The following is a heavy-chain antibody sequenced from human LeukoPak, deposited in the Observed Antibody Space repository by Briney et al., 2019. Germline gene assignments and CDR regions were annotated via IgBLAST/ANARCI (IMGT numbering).Heavy chain of an antibody. CDR3: ARRGRGALDYYFDY. V-gene: IGHV3-21*01. D-gene: IGHD3-10*01. Sequence: GGSLRLSCAASGFTFSSYSMNWVRQAPGKGLEWVSSISSSSSYIYYADSVKGRFTISRDSAKNSLYLQMNSLRAEDTAVYYCARRGRGALDYYFDYWGQGTLVTVSS. J-gene: IGHJ4*02. CDR1: GFTFSSYS. CDR2: ISSSSSYI.